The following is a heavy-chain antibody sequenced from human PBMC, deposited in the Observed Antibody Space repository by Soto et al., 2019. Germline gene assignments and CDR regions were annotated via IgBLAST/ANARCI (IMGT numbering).Heavy chain of an antibody. V-gene: IGHV3-7*01. D-gene: IGHD6-19*01. CDR1: GFTFSSYW. Sequence: GGSLRLSCAASGFTFSSYWMSWVRQAPGKGLEWVANIKQDGSEKYYVDSVKGRFTISRDNAKNSLYLQMNSLRAEDTAVYYCARERVYSVIGSGWSRDFGYWGQGTLVTVSS. CDR2: IKQDGSEK. CDR3: ARERVYSVIGSGWSRDFGY. J-gene: IGHJ4*02.